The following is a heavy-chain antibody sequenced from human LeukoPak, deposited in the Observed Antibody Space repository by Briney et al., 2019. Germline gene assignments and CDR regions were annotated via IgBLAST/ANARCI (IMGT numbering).Heavy chain of an antibody. J-gene: IGHJ2*01. V-gene: IGHV4-39*01. CDR3: ARGVTMIVVVIHDWYFDL. CDR1: GGSISSSSYY. CDR2: IYYTRST. Sequence: SETLSLTCTVSGGSISSSSYYWGWIRQPPGKGLEWIGIIYYTRSTYYNPSLKSRVTISVDTSKNQFSLKLTSVTAADTAVYYCARGVTMIVVVIHDWYFDLWGRGTLVTVSS. D-gene: IGHD3-22*01.